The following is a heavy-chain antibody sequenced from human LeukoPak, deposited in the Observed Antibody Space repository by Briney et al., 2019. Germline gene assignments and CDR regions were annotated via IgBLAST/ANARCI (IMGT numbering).Heavy chain of an antibody. V-gene: IGHV1-46*01. Sequence: ASVKVSCKASSYRFTNFHIHWVRQAPGQGLEWMGGAAATGERTTYALKFQGRVTVTRDTSTNTVYMDLSNLRSEDTAVYFCATILIGYNHFDYWGQGTQVIVSS. CDR1: SYRFTNFH. CDR3: ATILIGYNHFDY. CDR2: AAATGERT. J-gene: IGHJ4*01. D-gene: IGHD5-24*01.